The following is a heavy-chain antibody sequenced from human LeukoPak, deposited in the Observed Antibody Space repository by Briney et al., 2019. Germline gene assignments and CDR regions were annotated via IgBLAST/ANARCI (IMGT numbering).Heavy chain of an antibody. V-gene: IGHV1-2*02. CDR1: GYTFTVNY. D-gene: IGHD3-3*01. J-gene: IGHJ4*02. CDR3: ARVRQPIFGVVIIPPPDFDY. Sequence: ASVKVSFKASGYTFTVNYMHWVRQAPGQGIEWMGWINPNSGGTNYAQKFQGRVTMTRDTSISTAYMELSRLRSDDTAVYYCARVRQPIFGVVIIPPPDFDYWGQGTLVTVSS. CDR2: INPNSGGT.